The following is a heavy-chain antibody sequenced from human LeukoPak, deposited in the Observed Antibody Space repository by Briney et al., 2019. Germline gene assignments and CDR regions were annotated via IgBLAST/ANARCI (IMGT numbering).Heavy chain of an antibody. V-gene: IGHV6-1*01. CDR3: ARDLRTYTGINWFDP. D-gene: IGHD3-10*01. CDR2: TYYRSKWFF. CDR1: GDSVSRDGAA. J-gene: IGHJ5*02. Sequence: SQTLSLTCAISGDSVSRDGAAWNWIRQSPSRGLEWPGRTYYRSKWFFDYAVSIKGRITITPDTSKNHFTLHLSSVTPEDTAIYFCARDLRTYTGINWFDPWGQGTLVTVSS.